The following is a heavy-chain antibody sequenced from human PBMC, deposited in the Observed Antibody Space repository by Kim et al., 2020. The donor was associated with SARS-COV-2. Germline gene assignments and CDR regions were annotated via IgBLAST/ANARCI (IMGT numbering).Heavy chain of an antibody. Sequence: SETLSLTCTVSGGSISSYYWSWIRQPPGKGLEWIGYFYYSGSTNYNPSLKSRVTISVDTSKNQFSLKLSSVTAADTAVYYCARDPRGWLKTTANWDFDL. CDR1: GGSISSYY. J-gene: IGHJ2*01. CDR2: FYYSGST. V-gene: IGHV4-59*01. D-gene: IGHD5-12*01. CDR3: ARDPRGWLKTTANWDFDL.